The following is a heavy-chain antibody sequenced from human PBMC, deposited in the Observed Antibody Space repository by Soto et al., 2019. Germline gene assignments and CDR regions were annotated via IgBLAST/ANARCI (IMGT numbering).Heavy chain of an antibody. D-gene: IGHD3-22*01. J-gene: IGHJ6*03. Sequence: QVTLKESGPVLVKPTETLTLTCTVSGFSLRNARMGVSWIRQPPGKGLEWLAHILSSDEKSYNTSLKGRLTLSKDTSKRQVVLVMTDMDPVDTATYFCARMLAVNYYYYYVDVWGEGTTVTGSS. V-gene: IGHV2-26*01. CDR3: ARMLAVNYYYYYVDV. CDR2: ILSSDEK. CDR1: GFSLRNARMG.